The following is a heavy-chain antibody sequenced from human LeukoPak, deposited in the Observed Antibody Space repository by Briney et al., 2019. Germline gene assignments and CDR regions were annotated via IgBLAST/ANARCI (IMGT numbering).Heavy chain of an antibody. CDR3: ARGRSGSQLRGFDY. V-gene: IGHV4-39*01. J-gene: IGHJ4*02. CDR1: GGSISSSSYY. D-gene: IGHD1-26*01. CDR2: IYYSGST. Sequence: SETLSLTCTVSGGSISSSSYYWGWIRQPPGKGLEWIGSIYYSGSTYYNPSLKSRVTISVDTSKNQFSLKLSSVTAADTAVYYCARGRSGSQLRGFDYWGQGTLVTVSS.